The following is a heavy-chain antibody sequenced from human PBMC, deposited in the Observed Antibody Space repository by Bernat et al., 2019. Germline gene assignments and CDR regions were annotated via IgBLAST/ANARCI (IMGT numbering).Heavy chain of an antibody. Sequence: QVQLVESGGGVVQPGRSLRLSCAASGFTFSSYGMHWVRQAPGKGLEWVVVIWYDGSNKYYADSVKGRFTISRDNSKNTLYLQMNSLRAEDTAVYYCARVVYSNSNYFDYWGQGTLVTVSS. CDR1: GFTFSSYG. CDR3: ARVVYSNSNYFDY. J-gene: IGHJ4*02. CDR2: IWYDGSNK. D-gene: IGHD4-11*01. V-gene: IGHV3-33*01.